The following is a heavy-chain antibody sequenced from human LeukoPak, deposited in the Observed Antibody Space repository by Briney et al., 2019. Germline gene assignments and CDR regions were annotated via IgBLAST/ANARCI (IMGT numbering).Heavy chain of an antibody. CDR1: GFIFSSYD. CDR2: IKQDGSEK. D-gene: IGHD1-26*01. CDR3: ARLWTDLSGRYYFDY. V-gene: IGHV3-7*05. Sequence: WGSQRLSCAASGFIFSSYDMTWVRQAPGKGLEWVTNIKQDGSEKYYVDSVKGRFTISRDNAKNSLYLQMNSLRADDTAVYYCARLWTDLSGRYYFDYWGQGTLVSLSS. J-gene: IGHJ4*02.